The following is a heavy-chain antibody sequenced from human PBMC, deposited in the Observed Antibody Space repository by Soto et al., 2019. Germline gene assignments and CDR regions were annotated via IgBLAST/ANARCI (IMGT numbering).Heavy chain of an antibody. Sequence: QVHLVQSGAEVKEPGASVKVSCKASGYSFTDYYIHWVRQAPGQGLEWMGWMNPNSDGANYAQKFRGRVTMTRDKSIRTAYMEVNRLTYDYTAVYFCARGGGSGWHWDWFDPWGQGTLVTVSS. D-gene: IGHD6-19*01. V-gene: IGHV1-2*02. J-gene: IGHJ5*02. CDR2: MNPNSDGA. CDR3: ARGGGSGWHWDWFDP. CDR1: GYSFTDYY.